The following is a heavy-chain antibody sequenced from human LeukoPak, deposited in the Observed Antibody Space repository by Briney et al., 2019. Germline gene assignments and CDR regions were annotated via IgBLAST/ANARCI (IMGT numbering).Heavy chain of an antibody. Sequence: PGRSLRPSCAASGFTFSSYSMSWVRQAQGKGLEWVSSISSSSSYTYYADSVKGRLTISRDNAKNSLYLQMHSLRAEDTALYYCARGRYNWKGEGENWFDPWGQGTLVTVSS. D-gene: IGHD1-1*01. V-gene: IGHV3-21*01. CDR3: ARGRYNWKGEGENWFDP. J-gene: IGHJ5*02. CDR2: ISSSSSYT. CDR1: GFTFSSYS.